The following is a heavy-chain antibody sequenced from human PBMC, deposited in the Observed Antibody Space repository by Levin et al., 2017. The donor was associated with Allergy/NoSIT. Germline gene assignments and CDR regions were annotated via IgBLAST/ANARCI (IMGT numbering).Heavy chain of an antibody. CDR3: AKDAIRGSDQPYYFDY. CDR1: GFTFNNYA. V-gene: IGHV3-23*01. J-gene: IGHJ4*02. Sequence: GESLKISCAASGFTFNNYAMSWVRPAPGKGLEWVSAIINSGVGTYYADSVKGRFPISRDNSKNTMYLQMNSLRAEDTAVYFCAKDAIRGSDQPYYFDYWGQGTLVTASS. D-gene: IGHD6-19*01. CDR2: IINSGVGT.